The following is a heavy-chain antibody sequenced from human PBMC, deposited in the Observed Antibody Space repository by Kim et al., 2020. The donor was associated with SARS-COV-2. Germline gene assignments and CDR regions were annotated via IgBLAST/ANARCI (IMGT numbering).Heavy chain of an antibody. Sequence: FSPALKSRVTITVDTSKNQFALSLTSVTAADTAVYYCARKYSSGWYPTVDSWGQGTLVTVSS. J-gene: IGHJ4*02. V-gene: IGHV4-39*01. D-gene: IGHD6-13*01. CDR3: ARKYSSGWYPTVDS.